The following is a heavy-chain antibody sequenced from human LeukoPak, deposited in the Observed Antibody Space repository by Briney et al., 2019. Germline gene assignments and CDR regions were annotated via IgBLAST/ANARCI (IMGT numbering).Heavy chain of an antibody. CDR1: GFTFSSYA. D-gene: IGHD6-19*01. CDR2: ISGSGSST. V-gene: IGHV3-23*01. CDR3: AKGVAVASPYYFDY. Sequence: PGGSLRLSCAASGFTFSSYAMSWVRQAPGKGLEWVSPISGSGSSTYYADSVKGRFTISRDNSKNTLYLQMNSLRAEVTAVYYCAKGVAVASPYYFDYWGQGTLVTVSS. J-gene: IGHJ4*02.